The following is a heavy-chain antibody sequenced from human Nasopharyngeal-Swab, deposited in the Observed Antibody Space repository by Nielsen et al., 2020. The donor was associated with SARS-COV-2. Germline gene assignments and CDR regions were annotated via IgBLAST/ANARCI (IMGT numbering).Heavy chain of an antibody. CDR1: GYTVTSYG. Sequence: ASVKVSCKASGYTVTSYGISWVRQAPGQGLEWMGWISAYNGNTNYAQKLQGRVTMTTDTSTSTAYMELRSLRSDDTAVYCCARDDYYGDYRAYWGQGTLVTVSS. J-gene: IGHJ4*02. D-gene: IGHD4-17*01. CDR3: ARDDYYGDYRAY. CDR2: ISAYNGNT. V-gene: IGHV1-18*01.